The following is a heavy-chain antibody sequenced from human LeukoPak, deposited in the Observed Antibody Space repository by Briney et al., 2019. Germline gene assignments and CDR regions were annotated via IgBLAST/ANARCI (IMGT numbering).Heavy chain of an antibody. Sequence: GGSLRLSCTVSGFTFGVYAMSWVRQAPGKGLEWVGFIRSKAYGGTTEYAASVKGRFTISRDDSKSIAYLQMNSLKTEDTAVYYCTRAPALYYYGMDVWGQGTTVTVSS. V-gene: IGHV3-49*04. J-gene: IGHJ6*02. CDR3: TRAPALYYYGMDV. CDR2: IRSKAYGGTT. CDR1: GFTFGVYA.